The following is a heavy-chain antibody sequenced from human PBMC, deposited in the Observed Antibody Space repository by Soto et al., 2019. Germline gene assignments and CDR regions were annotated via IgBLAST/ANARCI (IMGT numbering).Heavy chain of an antibody. V-gene: IGHV4-59*01. CDR3: ARSTGGYSYGPAYFDY. J-gene: IGHJ4*02. Sequence: PSETLSLTCTVSGGSISSYYWSWIRQPPGKGLEWVGYIYYSGSTNYNPSLKSRVTISVDTSKNQFSLKLSSVTAADTAVYYCARSTGGYSYGPAYFDYWGQGTL. D-gene: IGHD5-18*01. CDR1: GGSISSYY. CDR2: IYYSGST.